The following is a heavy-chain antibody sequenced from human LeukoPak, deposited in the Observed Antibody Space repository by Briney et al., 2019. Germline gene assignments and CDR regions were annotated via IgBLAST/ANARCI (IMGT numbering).Heavy chain of an antibody. J-gene: IGHJ4*02. CDR1: GGSISSGSYY. CDR2: IYTSGST. D-gene: IGHD1-26*01. V-gene: IGHV4-61*02. CDR3: AREAVGAAMIFYY. Sequence: PSQTLSLTCTVSGGSISSGSYYWSWIRQPAGKGLEWIGRIYTSGSTNYNPSLKSRVTISVDTSKNQFSLKLSSVTAADTAVYYCAREAVGAAMIFYYWGQGTLVTVSS.